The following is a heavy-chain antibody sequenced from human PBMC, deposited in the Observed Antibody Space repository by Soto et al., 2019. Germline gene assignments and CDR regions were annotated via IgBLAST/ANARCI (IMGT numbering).Heavy chain of an antibody. CDR2: IWYDGSNK. V-gene: IGHV3-33*01. J-gene: IGHJ4*02. D-gene: IGHD5-18*01. CDR3: ARALLGYSYGPFDY. CDR1: GFTFSSYG. Sequence: QTGGSLRLSCAASGFTFSSYGMHWVRQAPGKGLEWVAVIWYDGSNKYYADSVKGRFTISRDNSKNTLYLQMNSLRAEDTAVYYCARALLGYSYGPFDYWGQGTLVTVSS.